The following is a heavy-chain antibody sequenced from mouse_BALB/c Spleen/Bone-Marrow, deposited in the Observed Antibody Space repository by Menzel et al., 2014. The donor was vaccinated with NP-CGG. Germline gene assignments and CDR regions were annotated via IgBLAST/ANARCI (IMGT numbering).Heavy chain of an antibody. D-gene: IGHD1-1*02. J-gene: IGHJ2*01. V-gene: IGHV7-3*02. CDR3: TRDKGGSLFDY. CDR1: GFTFTDYY. Sequence: EVMLVESGGGLVQPGGSLRLSCATSGFTFTDYYMNWVRQPPGKALEWLGFIRNKANGYTTEYSASVKGRFTISRDNSQSILYLQMNTLRAEDSATYYCTRDKGGSLFDYWGQGTTLTVSS. CDR2: IRNKANGYTT.